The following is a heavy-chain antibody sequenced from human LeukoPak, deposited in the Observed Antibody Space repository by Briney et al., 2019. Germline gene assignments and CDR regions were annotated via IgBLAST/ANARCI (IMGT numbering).Heavy chain of an antibody. Sequence: GGSLRLSCAASGFTFSDYYMSWIRQAPGKGLEWVSAISGSGGSTYYADSVKGRFTISRDNSKNTLYLQMNSLRAEDTAVYYCAKDPRIAAADYWGQGTLVTVSS. D-gene: IGHD6-13*01. CDR3: AKDPRIAAADY. CDR1: GFTFSDYY. V-gene: IGHV3-23*01. J-gene: IGHJ4*02. CDR2: ISGSGGST.